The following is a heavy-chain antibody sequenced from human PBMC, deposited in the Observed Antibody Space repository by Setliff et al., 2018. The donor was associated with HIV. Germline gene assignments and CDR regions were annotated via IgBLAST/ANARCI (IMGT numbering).Heavy chain of an antibody. CDR1: GFTFSSYW. J-gene: IGHJ4*02. CDR3: ARTMITMVRGVIPYYFDY. V-gene: IGHV3-7*01. CDR2: IKQDGSEK. Sequence: AGGSLRLSCAASGFTFSSYWMSWVRQAPGKGLEWVANIKQDGSEKYYVDSVKGRFTISRDNAKNSLYLQMNSLRAEDTAVYYCARTMITMVRGVIPYYFDYWGQGTLVTVSS. D-gene: IGHD3-10*01.